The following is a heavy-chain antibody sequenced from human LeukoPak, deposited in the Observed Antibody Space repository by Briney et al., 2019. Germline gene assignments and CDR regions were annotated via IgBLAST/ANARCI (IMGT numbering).Heavy chain of an antibody. J-gene: IGHJ4*02. Sequence: GASVKVSCKASRYTFTGYYMHWVRQAPGQGPEWMGWINPNSGVTDYAQNFQGRVTMTRDTSISTAYMELSRLRSDDTAVYYCARDMDSGPDFFDYWGLGTLVTVSS. V-gene: IGHV1-2*02. CDR2: INPNSGVT. CDR3: ARDMDSGPDFFDY. CDR1: RYTFTGYY. D-gene: IGHD1-26*01.